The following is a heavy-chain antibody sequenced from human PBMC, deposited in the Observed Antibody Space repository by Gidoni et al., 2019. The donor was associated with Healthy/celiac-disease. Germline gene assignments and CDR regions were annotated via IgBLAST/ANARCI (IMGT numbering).Heavy chain of an antibody. J-gene: IGHJ4*02. CDR2: ISGSGGST. CDR1: GFTFSSYA. CDR3: AKEGRTTYYDYVWGSYRYHY. V-gene: IGHV3-23*01. Sequence: EVQLLESGGGLVQPGGSLRLSCAASGFTFSSYAMSWVRQAPGKGLECVSAISGSGGSTYYADSVKGRFTISRDNSKNTLYLQMNSLRAEDTAVYYCAKEGRTTYYDYVWGSYRYHYWGQGTLVTVSS. D-gene: IGHD3-16*02.